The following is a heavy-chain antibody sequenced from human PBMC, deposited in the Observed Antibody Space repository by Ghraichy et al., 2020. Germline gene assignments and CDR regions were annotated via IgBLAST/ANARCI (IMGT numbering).Heavy chain of an antibody. CDR1: GYTFTSYD. V-gene: IGHV1-8*03. J-gene: IGHJ4*02. Sequence: ASVKVSCKASGYTFTSYDINWVRQATGQGLEWMGWMNPNSGNTGYAQKFQGRVTITRNTSISTAYMELSSLRSEDTAVYYCARVPPGAAAAGTRSLARFDYWGQGTLVTVSS. CDR2: MNPNSGNT. CDR3: ARVPPGAAAAGTRSLARFDY. D-gene: IGHD6-13*01.